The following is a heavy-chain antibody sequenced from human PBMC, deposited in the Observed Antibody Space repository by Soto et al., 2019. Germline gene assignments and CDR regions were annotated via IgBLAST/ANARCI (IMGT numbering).Heavy chain of an antibody. J-gene: IGHJ4*02. Sequence: EVQLVESGGGLVQPGGSLRLSCAASGFSFSDHWMSWVRQTPGKGPEWVASVDRDGSQEWYLDSGKGRFTISRDNAKNSLYLQMNSLSAEDTAVYYCAKAPRRSGRDYYFDSWGQGIQITVSS. V-gene: IGHV3-7*05. CDR2: VDRDGSQE. CDR3: AKAPRRSGRDYYFDS. CDR1: GFSFSDHW. D-gene: IGHD3-10*01.